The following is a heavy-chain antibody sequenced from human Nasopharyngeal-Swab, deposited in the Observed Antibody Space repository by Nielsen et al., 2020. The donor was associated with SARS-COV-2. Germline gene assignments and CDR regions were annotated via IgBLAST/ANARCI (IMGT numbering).Heavy chain of an antibody. J-gene: IGHJ5*02. CDR3: ARDLGCSSTSCYEGNWFDP. D-gene: IGHD2-2*01. Sequence: WVRQAPGQGLEWMGGIIPIFGTANYAQKFQGRVTITADESTSTAYMELSSLRSEDTAVYYCARDLGCSSTSCYEGNWFDPWGQGTLVTV. V-gene: IGHV1-69*01. CDR2: IIPIFGTA.